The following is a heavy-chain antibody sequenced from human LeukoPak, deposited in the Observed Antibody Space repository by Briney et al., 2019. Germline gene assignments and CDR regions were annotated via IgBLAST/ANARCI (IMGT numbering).Heavy chain of an antibody. CDR3: AKDAGIAAAGDFDY. Sequence: GGSLRLSCAASGFAFSSYWMHWVRQAPGKGLVWVSRINSDGSSTSYADSVKGRFTISRDNAKNTLYLQMNSLRAEDTALYYCAKDAGIAAAGDFDYWGQGTLVTVSS. V-gene: IGHV3-74*01. D-gene: IGHD6-13*01. CDR1: GFAFSSYW. J-gene: IGHJ4*02. CDR2: INSDGSST.